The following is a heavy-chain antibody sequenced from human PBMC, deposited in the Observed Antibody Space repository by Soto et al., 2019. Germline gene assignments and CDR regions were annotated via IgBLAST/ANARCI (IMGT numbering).Heavy chain of an antibody. CDR1: GYTFTSYA. CDR3: ARDSGGADY. CDR2: INSGNGNT. Sequence: QGQLVQSGAEEKKPGASVKFSCKASGYTFTSYALHWVSQAPGQRLEGMGWINSGNGNTKYSQKFQGRVTITRDTSASTAYRELRRLTSEATALYYWARDSGGADYLGQGTLVNVAS. V-gene: IGHV1-3*05. D-gene: IGHD3-10*01. J-gene: IGHJ4*02.